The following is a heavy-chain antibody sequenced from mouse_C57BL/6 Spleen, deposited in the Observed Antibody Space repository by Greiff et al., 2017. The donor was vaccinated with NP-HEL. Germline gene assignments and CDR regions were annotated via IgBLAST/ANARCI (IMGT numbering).Heavy chain of an antibody. CDR3: AKPYGSSSFAY. Sequence: EVQLVESGGGLVKPGGSLKLSRAASGFTFSDYGMHWVRQAPEKGLEWVAYISSGSSTIYYADTVKGRFTISRDNAKNTLFLQMTSLRSEDTAMYYCAKPYGSSSFAYWGQGTLVTVSA. J-gene: IGHJ3*01. CDR2: ISSGSSTI. CDR1: GFTFSDYG. D-gene: IGHD1-1*01. V-gene: IGHV5-17*01.